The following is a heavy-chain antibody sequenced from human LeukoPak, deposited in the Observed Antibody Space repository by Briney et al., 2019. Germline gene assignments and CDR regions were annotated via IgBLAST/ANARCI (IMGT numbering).Heavy chain of an antibody. J-gene: IGHJ4*02. CDR3: TRVTYYYDNSGYFHFDS. CDR2: IRRKAHGGTT. Sequence: GGSLRLSCTTSGFTYGDYAMSWVRQAPGKGLEWVSFIRRKAHGGTTEYAASVKGRFSSSRDDSKSTAYLQMNSLKTEDTAVYFCTRVTYYYDNSGYFHFDSWGQGSLVTVSS. CDR1: GFTYGDYA. V-gene: IGHV3-49*04. D-gene: IGHD3-22*01.